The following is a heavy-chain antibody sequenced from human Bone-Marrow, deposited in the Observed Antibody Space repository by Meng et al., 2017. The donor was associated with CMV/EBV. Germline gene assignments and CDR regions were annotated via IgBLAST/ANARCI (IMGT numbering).Heavy chain of an antibody. CDR2: INPNSGGT. V-gene: IGHV1-2*02. J-gene: IGHJ5*02. CDR3: ARDFTDIVVVPAAMGWFDP. CDR1: GYTFTGYY. D-gene: IGHD2-2*01. Sequence: ASVKVSCKASGYTFTGYYMHWVRQAHGQGLEWMGWINPNSGGTNYAQKFQGRVTMTRDTSISTAYMELSRLRSDDTAVYYCARDFTDIVVVPAAMGWFDPWGQGTLVTVSS.